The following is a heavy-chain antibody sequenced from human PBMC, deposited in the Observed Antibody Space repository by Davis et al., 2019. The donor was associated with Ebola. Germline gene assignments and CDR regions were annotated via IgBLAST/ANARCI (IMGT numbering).Heavy chain of an antibody. D-gene: IGHD4-23*01. Sequence: GGSLRLSCAASGFTFRDYTMSWVRQAPGKGLEWVAVISYDGSNKYYADSVKGRFTISRDNSKNTLYLQMNSLRAEDTAVYYCARGGTTVVTPSPLDYWGQGTLVTVSS. CDR3: ARGGTTVVTPSPLDY. CDR2: ISYDGSNK. CDR1: GFTFRDYT. V-gene: IGHV3-30-3*01. J-gene: IGHJ4*02.